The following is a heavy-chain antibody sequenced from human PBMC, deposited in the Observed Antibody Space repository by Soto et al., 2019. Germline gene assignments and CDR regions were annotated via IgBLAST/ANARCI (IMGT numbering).Heavy chain of an antibody. V-gene: IGHV3-33*01. D-gene: IGHD3-16*01. CDR3: AREGPELGFDY. J-gene: IGHJ4*02. CDR1: GFTFSSYG. Sequence: GGSLRLSCAASGFTFSSYGMHWVRQAPGKGLEWVAVIWYDGSNKYYADSVKGRFTISRDNSKNTLYQQMNSLRAEDTAVYYCAREGPELGFDYWGQGTLVTVSS. CDR2: IWYDGSNK.